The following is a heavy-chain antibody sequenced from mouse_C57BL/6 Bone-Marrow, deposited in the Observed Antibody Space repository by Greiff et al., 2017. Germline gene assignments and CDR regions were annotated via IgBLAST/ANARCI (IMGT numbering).Heavy chain of an antibody. D-gene: IGHD1-1*01. CDR2: IDPSDSET. V-gene: IGHV1-52*01. J-gene: IGHJ1*03. CDR1: GYTFTSYW. CDR3: ARSYYYGSSISYWYFDV. Sequence: QVQLQHPGAELVRPGSSVKLSCKASGYTFTSYWMHWVKQRPIQGLEWIGNIDPSDSETHYNQKFKNKATLTVDKSSSTAYMQLSSLTSEDSAVYYCARSYYYGSSISYWYFDVWGTGTTVTVSS.